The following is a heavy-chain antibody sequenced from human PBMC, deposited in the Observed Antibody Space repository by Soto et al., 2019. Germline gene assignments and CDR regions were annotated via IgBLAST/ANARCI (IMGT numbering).Heavy chain of an antibody. J-gene: IGHJ5*01. CDR2: IYHTGNA. D-gene: IGHD3-22*01. CDR1: GDPISNSRFY. V-gene: IGHV4-39*01. Sequence: SSETLSLTCSVSGDPISNSRFYWAWIRQPPGEGLEWIGSIYHTGNAYYNPSLKSRVTISVDTSKNQFSLKLTSVTAADAALYYCARDFFDSSDYTTNWLDSWGQGTLVTVSS. CDR3: ARDFFDSSDYTTNWLDS.